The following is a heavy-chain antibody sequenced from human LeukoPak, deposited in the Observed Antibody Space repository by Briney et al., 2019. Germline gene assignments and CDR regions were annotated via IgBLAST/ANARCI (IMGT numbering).Heavy chain of an antibody. D-gene: IGHD6-6*01. J-gene: IGHJ5*02. V-gene: IGHV4-4*02. CDR2: IYHSGST. Sequence: SETLSLTCAVSGGSISSSNWWSWVRQPPGKGLEWIGEIYHSGSTNYNPSLKSRVTISVDKSKNQFSLKLSSVTAADTAVYYCARDLSIAARGWFDPWGQGTLVTVSS. CDR1: GGSISSSNW. CDR3: ARDLSIAARGWFDP.